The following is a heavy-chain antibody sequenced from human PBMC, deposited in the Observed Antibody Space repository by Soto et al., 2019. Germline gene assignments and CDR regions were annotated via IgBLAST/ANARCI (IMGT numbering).Heavy chain of an antibody. J-gene: IGHJ4*02. Sequence: ASAKVSCRASGYTFTSTGFSCVRQAPGQGLEWMGWISAYNGNTNYAQKLQGRVTMTTDTSTSTAYMELRSLRSDDTAAYYCARGGPRMATTDYWGQGTLVTAPQ. V-gene: IGHV1-18*04. CDR2: ISAYNGNT. CDR3: ARGGPRMATTDY. CDR1: GYTFTSTG. D-gene: IGHD5-12*01.